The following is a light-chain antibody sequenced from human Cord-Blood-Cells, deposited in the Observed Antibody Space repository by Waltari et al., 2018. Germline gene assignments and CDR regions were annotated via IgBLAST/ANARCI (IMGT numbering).Light chain of an antibody. CDR3: SSYTSSSTRV. CDR1: SSDVGGYNY. J-gene: IGLJ2*01. Sequence: QSALTQPASVSGAPGQAITISCTGTSSDVGGYNYFSWYQQHPGKAPKLLIYDVRKRPSWVSNRFSASKSGNTASLTISGFQAEDEADYYCSSYTSSSTRVFGGGTKLTVL. CDR2: DVR. V-gene: IGLV2-14*01.